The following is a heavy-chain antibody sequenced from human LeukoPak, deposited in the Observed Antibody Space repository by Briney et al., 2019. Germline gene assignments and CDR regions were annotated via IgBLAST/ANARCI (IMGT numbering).Heavy chain of an antibody. CDR2: ISSSGSTI. CDR3: ARGGYDILTGRIDY. CDR1: GFTFSSYE. V-gene: IGHV3-48*03. Sequence: GGSLRLSCAASGFTFSSYEMNWVRQAPGKGLAWVSYISSSGSTIYYADSVKGRFTISRDNAKNSLYLQMNSLRAEDTAVYYCARGGYDILTGRIDYWGQGTLVTVSS. D-gene: IGHD3-9*01. J-gene: IGHJ4*02.